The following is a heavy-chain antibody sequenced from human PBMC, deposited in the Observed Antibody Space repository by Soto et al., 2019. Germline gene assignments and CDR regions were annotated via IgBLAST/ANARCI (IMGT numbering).Heavy chain of an antibody. V-gene: IGHV1-24*01. CDR2: FDPEDGET. CDR3: ARVPSGPRYSSAGALDY. D-gene: IGHD6-19*01. J-gene: IGHJ4*02. CDR1: GYTLTELS. Sequence: ASVKVSCKVSGYTLTELSMHWVRQAPGKGLEWMGGFDPEDGETIYAQKFQGRVTITRDTSASTAYMELSSLRSEDTAVYYCARVPSGPRYSSAGALDYWGQGTLVTVSS.